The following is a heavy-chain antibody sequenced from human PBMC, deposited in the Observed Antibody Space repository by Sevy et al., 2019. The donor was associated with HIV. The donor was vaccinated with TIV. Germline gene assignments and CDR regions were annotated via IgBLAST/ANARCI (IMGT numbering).Heavy chain of an antibody. CDR2: ISAYNGNT. D-gene: IGHD2-2*02. CDR3: ARDLGYCSSTSCYSGGDY. Sequence: ASVKVSCKASGYTFTSYGISWVRLAPGQGLEWMGWISAYNGNTNYAQKLQGRVTMTTDTSTSTAYMELRSLRSDDTAVYYCARDLGYCSSTSCYSGGDYWGQGTLVTVSS. V-gene: IGHV1-18*01. CDR1: GYTFTSYG. J-gene: IGHJ4*02.